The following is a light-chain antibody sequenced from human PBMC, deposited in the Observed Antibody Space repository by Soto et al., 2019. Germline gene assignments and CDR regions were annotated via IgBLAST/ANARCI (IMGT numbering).Light chain of an antibody. J-gene: IGLJ3*02. Sequence: QSVLTQPASVSGSPGQSITISCTGTNSDVGSFNLVSWYQHHPDKAPELILYEVSQRPSGVSSRFSGSKSGNTASLTISGLQAEDEADYYCSSYAGNSPLWVFGGGTKLTVL. V-gene: IGLV2-23*02. CDR2: EVS. CDR3: SSYAGNSPLWV. CDR1: NSDVGSFNL.